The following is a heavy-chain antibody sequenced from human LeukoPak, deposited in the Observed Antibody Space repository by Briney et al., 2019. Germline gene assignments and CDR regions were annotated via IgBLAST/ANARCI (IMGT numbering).Heavy chain of an antibody. V-gene: IGHV3-74*01. CDR2: VNGDGSST. CDR3: ARPQHGDLYAFDI. J-gene: IGHJ3*02. D-gene: IGHD4-17*01. CDR1: GFTFSSFW. Sequence: GGSLRLSCAASGFTFSSFWMHWVRQAPGKGLVWVSRVNGDGSSTTYADSVKGRFTISRDGAKNTVYLQMNSLRAEDTAVYYCARPQHGDLYAFDIWGHGTMVTVCS.